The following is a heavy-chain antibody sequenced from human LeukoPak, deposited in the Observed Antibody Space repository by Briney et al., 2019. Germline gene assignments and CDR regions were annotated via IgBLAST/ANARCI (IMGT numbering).Heavy chain of an antibody. D-gene: IGHD6-6*01. CDR2: INHSGST. V-gene: IGHV4-34*01. CDR3: ARGRRPRYYYYMDV. CDR1: GDSFSSVDYY. J-gene: IGHJ6*03. Sequence: SETLSLTCTVSGDSFSSVDYYWSWIRQPPGKGLEWIGEINHSGSTNYNPSLKSRVTISVDTSKNQFSLKLSSVTAADTAVYYCARGRRPRYYYYMDVWGKGTTVTVSS.